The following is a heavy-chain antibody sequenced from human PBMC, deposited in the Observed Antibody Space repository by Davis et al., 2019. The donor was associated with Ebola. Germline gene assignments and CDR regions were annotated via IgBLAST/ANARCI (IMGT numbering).Heavy chain of an antibody. CDR2: IYYSGST. Sequence: MPSETLSLTCTVSGGSISSYYWSWIRQPPGKGLEWIGYIYYSGSTNYNPSLKSRVTISVDTSKNQFSLKLSSVTAADTAVYYCASWRWAVYFFDYWGQGAPVTVSS. CDR3: ASWRWAVYFFDY. D-gene: IGHD3-3*01. CDR1: GGSISSYY. J-gene: IGHJ4*02. V-gene: IGHV4-59*01.